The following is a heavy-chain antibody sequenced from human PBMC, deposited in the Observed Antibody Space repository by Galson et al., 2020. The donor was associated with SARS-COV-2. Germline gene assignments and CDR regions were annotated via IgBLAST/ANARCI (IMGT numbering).Heavy chain of an antibody. D-gene: IGHD4-4*01. CDR3: ARDMSLQYNWFDP. CDR2: IIPIFGTA. V-gene: IGHV1-69*13. J-gene: IGHJ5*02. CDR1: GGTFSSYA. Sequence: SVKVSCKASGGTFSSYAISWVRQAPGQGLEWMGGIIPIFGTANYAQKFQGRVTITADESTSTAYMELSSLRSEDTAVYYCARDMSLQYNWFDPWGQGTLVTVSS.